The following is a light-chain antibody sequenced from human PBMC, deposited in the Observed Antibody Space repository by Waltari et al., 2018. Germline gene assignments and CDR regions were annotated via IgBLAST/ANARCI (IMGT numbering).Light chain of an antibody. CDR1: SSNIGINT. J-gene: IGLJ3*02. V-gene: IGLV1-44*01. CDR3: ATWDDSLNGRV. CDR2: AND. Sequence: QSVLTQPPLASGTPGQRVTISCSGNSSNIGINTVTWYQQLPGTAPKLLIYANDHRPSGVPDRFSASKSDTSASLAISGLQSEDEADYFCATWDDSLNGRVFGGGTKLAVL.